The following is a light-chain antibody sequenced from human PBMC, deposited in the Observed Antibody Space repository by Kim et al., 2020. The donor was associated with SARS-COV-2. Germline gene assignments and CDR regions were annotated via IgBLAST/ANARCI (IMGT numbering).Light chain of an antibody. CDR3: QHVFTSPFT. V-gene: IGKV1-39*01. Sequence: DIQMTQSPSSLSASVGDRVTITCRASQSIATYLNWYQHKPGKAPNLLIYAASSLQSGVPSRFSGSGSGTDFTLTISSLQPEDFATYYCQHVFTSPFTFGPGPRWISN. CDR1: QSIATY. CDR2: AAS. J-gene: IGKJ3*01.